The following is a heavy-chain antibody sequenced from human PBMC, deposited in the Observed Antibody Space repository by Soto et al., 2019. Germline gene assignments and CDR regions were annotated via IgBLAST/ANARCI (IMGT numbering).Heavy chain of an antibody. J-gene: IGHJ4*02. V-gene: IGHV4-30-2*01. CDR2: IYHSGST. Sequence: RCAVSRETISSGGDAGRWIKQPPGKGLEWIGYIYHSGSTYYNPSLKSRVTISVDRSKNQFSLKLSSVTAADTAVYYCASQERGFDYWGQGTLVTVFS. CDR3: ASQERGFDY. CDR1: RETISSGGDA. D-gene: IGHD1-1*01.